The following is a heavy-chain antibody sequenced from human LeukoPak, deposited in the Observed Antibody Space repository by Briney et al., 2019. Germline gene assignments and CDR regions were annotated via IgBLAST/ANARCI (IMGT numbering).Heavy chain of an antibody. J-gene: IGHJ4*02. CDR1: GASISSYY. CDR3: ARYPFDGYNYYFDY. V-gene: IGHV4-59*01. Sequence: PSETLPLTCTVSGASISSYYWSWIRQPPGKGLEWIGYIYYSGSSNYNPSLKSRVTISVDTSKNQFSPKLSSVTAADTAVYYCARYPFDGYNYYFDYWGQGTLVTVSS. D-gene: IGHD5-24*01. CDR2: IYYSGSS.